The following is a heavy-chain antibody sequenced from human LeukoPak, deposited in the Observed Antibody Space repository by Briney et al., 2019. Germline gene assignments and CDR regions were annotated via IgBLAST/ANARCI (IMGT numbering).Heavy chain of an antibody. CDR3: ARTEVGTTLSDY. CDR2: ISSSSTNT. CDR1: GFTFTKYY. D-gene: IGHD2/OR15-2a*01. Sequence: GGSLILSCAASGFTFTKYYMYWIRQAPGKGLEWISYISSSSTNTDYADSVRGRFTISRDNAKNSLYLQMNSLRAEDTAVYYCARTEVGTTLSDYWGQGTLVTVSS. J-gene: IGHJ4*02. V-gene: IGHV3-11*03.